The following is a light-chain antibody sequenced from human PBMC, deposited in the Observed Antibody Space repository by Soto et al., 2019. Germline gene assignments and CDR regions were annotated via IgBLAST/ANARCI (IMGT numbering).Light chain of an antibody. CDR3: QQYNSYPLT. J-gene: IGKJ4*01. CDR1: QSISYW. CDR2: DAS. Sequence: DIQMTQSPSTLSASVGDGVTITCRASQSISYWLAWYQQKPGKAPKFLIYDASSLESGVPSRFSGSGSGTEFTLTISSLQPDDFVTYYCQQYNSYPLTFGGGTKVEIK. V-gene: IGKV1-5*01.